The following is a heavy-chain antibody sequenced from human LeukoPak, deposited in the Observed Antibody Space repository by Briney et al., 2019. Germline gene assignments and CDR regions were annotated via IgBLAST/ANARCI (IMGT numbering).Heavy chain of an antibody. J-gene: IGHJ4*02. Sequence: PSETLSLTCSVSGGSITRYYWNWIRQPPGKGLEWIGYIYYSGSTNYNPSLKSRVTISVDTSKKQFSLKLNSVTAADTAVYYCARLGRSTWSWGQGTLVTVPS. D-gene: IGHD6-13*01. CDR2: IYYSGST. V-gene: IGHV4-59*01. CDR1: GGSITRYY. CDR3: ARLGRSTWS.